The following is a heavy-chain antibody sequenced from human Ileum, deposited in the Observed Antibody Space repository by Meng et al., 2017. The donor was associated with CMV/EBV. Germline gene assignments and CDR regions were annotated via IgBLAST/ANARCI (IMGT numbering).Heavy chain of an antibody. CDR1: GGSINSNNYY. D-gene: IGHD1-20*01. CDR3: ARDITGSHFDH. J-gene: IGHJ4*02. CDR2: IYYNGNT. Sequence: QVDLQVSGPGLVKPSETLPLTCTVSGGSINSNNYYWGWIRQPPGKGLEWIGSIYYNGNTPYNPSLKSRVTISLDTSKNQFSLRLSSVTAADTAVYYCARDITGSHFDHWGQGVLVTVSS. V-gene: IGHV4-39*07.